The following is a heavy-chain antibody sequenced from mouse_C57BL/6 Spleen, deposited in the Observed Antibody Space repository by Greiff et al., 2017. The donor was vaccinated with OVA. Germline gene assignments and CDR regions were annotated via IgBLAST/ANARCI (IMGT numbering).Heavy chain of an antibody. Sequence: EVKVEESGGGLVKPGGSLKLSCAASGFTFSSYAMSWVRQTPEKRLEWVATISDGGSYTYYPDNVKGRFTISRDNAKNNLYLQMSHLKSEDTAMYYCARELRPPYYFDYWGQGTTLTVSS. V-gene: IGHV5-4*01. CDR2: ISDGGSYT. J-gene: IGHJ2*01. CDR3: ARELRPPYYFDY. D-gene: IGHD1-3*01. CDR1: GFTFSSYA.